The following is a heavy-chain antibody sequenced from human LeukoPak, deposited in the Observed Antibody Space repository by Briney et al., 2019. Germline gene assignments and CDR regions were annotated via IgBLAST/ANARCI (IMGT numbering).Heavy chain of an antibody. Sequence: PGESLQISFEGSGYRFNTYWIGRVRPVPGKGLEWMGIIYLGDSDTRYSPSFQGQVTISADKSISTAYLQWSSLKTSDTAMYYCARRYHDYSGYSRQFDYWGQGTLVTVSS. CDR2: IYLGDSDT. CDR1: GYRFNTYW. J-gene: IGHJ4*02. CDR3: ARRYHDYSGYSRQFDY. V-gene: IGHV5-51*01. D-gene: IGHD3-22*01.